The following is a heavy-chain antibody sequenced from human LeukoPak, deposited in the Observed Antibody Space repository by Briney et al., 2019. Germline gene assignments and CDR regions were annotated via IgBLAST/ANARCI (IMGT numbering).Heavy chain of an antibody. CDR1: GGSISSYY. CDR3: ARVFYDILTGYYHFDY. V-gene: IGHV4-59*01. D-gene: IGHD3-9*01. CDR2: IYYSGST. J-gene: IGHJ4*02. Sequence: SETLSLTCTVSGGSISSYYWSWIRQPPGKGLEWIGYIYYSGSTNYNPSLKSRVTISVDTSKNQFSLKLSSVTAADTAVYYCARVFYDILTGYYHFDYWGQETLVTVSS.